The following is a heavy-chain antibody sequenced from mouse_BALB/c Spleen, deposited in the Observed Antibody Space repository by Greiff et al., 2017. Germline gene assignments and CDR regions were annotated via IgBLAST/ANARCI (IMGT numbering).Heavy chain of an antibody. D-gene: IGHD3-3*01. CDR3: ARGGLGAMDY. CDR1: GFTFSSFG. CDR2: ISSGSSTI. Sequence: EVQLVESGGGLVQPGGSRKLSCAASGFTFSSFGMHWVRQAPEKGLEWVAYISSGSSTIYYADTVKGRFTISRDNPKNTLFLQMTSLRSEDTAMYYCARGGLGAMDYWGQGTSVTVSS. J-gene: IGHJ4*01. V-gene: IGHV5-17*02.